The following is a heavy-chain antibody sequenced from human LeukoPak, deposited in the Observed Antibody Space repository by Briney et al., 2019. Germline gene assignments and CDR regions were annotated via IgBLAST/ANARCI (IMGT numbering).Heavy chain of an antibody. Sequence: GGSLRLSCAASGFTFSSYEMNWVRQAPGKGLEWVSYISSSGTTTYYADSVKGRFTISRDNAKNSLYLQMNSLGVEDTAVYYCARRPPLWGRGTTVTVSS. CDR3: ARRPPL. V-gene: IGHV3-48*03. CDR1: GFTFSSYE. J-gene: IGHJ6*02. CDR2: ISSSGTTT.